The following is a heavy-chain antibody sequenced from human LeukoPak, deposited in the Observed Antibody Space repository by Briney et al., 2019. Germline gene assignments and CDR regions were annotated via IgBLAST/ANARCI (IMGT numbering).Heavy chain of an antibody. V-gene: IGHV3-33*06. CDR1: GFTFSSYG. D-gene: IGHD3-22*01. Sequence: GGSLRLSCAVSGFTFSSYGMHWVRQAPGKGLEWVAVIWYDGSNKYYADSVKGRFTISRDNSKNTLYLQMNSLRAEDTAVYYCAKEASGYYLYYDYYDMDVWGKGTTVTVSS. CDR3: AKEASGYYLYYDYYDMDV. CDR2: IWYDGSNK. J-gene: IGHJ6*03.